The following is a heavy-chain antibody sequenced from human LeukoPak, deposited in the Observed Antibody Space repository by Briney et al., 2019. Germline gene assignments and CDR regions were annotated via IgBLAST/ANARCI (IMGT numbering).Heavy chain of an antibody. V-gene: IGHV3-23*01. CDR3: AKAYTYYYYGMDV. J-gene: IGHJ6*02. CDR2: ISGSGGST. Sequence: GGSLRLFCAASGFTYSRYGMHWVRQAPGKGLEWVSAISGSGGSTYHADSVKGRFTISRDNSKNTLYLQMNSLRAEDTAVYYCAKAYTYYYYGMDVWGQGTTVTVSS. CDR1: GFTYSRYG.